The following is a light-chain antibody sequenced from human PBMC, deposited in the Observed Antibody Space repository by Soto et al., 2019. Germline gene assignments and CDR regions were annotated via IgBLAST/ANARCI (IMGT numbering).Light chain of an antibody. CDR1: QTVRSW. V-gene: IGKV1-12*01. CDR2: EAS. CDR3: QQANSYPLT. J-gene: IGKJ4*01. Sequence: DIHMTQSPSSVSASVGDRVTITCRASQTVRSWLAWYQQKPGETPRVLIYEASYLESGVPSRFPASGSGTAFTLTINGLQSEDFATYYCQQANSYPLTFGGGTKVEV.